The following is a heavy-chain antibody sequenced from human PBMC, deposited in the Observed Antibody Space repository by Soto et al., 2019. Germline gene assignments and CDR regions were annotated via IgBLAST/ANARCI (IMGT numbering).Heavy chain of an antibody. Sequence: ASVKVSCKASGGTFSSYAISWVRQAPGQGLEWMGGIIPIFGTANYAQKFQGRVTITADESTSTAYMELSSLRSEDTAVYYCARGEDCGGDCYPREAFDIWGQGTMVTVSS. CDR3: ARGEDCGGDCYPREAFDI. CDR1: GGTFSSYA. V-gene: IGHV1-69*13. J-gene: IGHJ3*02. D-gene: IGHD2-21*02. CDR2: IIPIFGTA.